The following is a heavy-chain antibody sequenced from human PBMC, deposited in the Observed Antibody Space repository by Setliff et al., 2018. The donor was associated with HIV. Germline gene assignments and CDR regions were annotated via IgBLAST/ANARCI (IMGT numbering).Heavy chain of an antibody. CDR3: ARGGTAAAGYLDN. J-gene: IGHJ4*02. V-gene: IGHV4-59*12. Sequence: SETLSLTCAVYGGSFSSYYWSWIRQPPGKGLEWIGYIYYSGSTNYNPSLKSRLTILVDTSKKQFSVKLSSVTAADSAVYYCARGGTAAAGYLDNWGQGTPVTVSS. CDR2: IYYSGST. CDR1: GGSFSSYY. D-gene: IGHD6-13*01.